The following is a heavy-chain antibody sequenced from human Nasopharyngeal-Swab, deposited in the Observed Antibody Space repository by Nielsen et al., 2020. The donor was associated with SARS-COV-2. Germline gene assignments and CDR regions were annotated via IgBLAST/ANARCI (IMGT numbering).Heavy chain of an antibody. D-gene: IGHD2-21*01. J-gene: IGHJ4*02. V-gene: IGHV3-21*01. CDR3: ARAAERGRDNYFDY. Sequence: ETLSLTCAASGFTFSSYSMNWVRQAPGKGLEWVSSISSSSSYIYYADSVKGRFTISRDNAKNSLYLQMSSLRAEDTAVYYCARAAERGRDNYFDYWGQGTLVTVSS. CDR2: ISSSSSYI. CDR1: GFTFSSYS.